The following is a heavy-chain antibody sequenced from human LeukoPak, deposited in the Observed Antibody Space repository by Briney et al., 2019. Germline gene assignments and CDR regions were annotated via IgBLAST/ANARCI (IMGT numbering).Heavy chain of an antibody. D-gene: IGHD3/OR15-3a*01. Sequence: PSETLSLTCAVYGGSFSGYYWSWIRQPPGKGLEWIGSIYYSGNTYYNASLKSQVSISIDTSKNQFSLRLTSVTAADTAVYYCARQTGSGLFILPGGQGTLVTVSS. CDR3: ARQTGSGLFILP. CDR1: GGSFSGYY. CDR2: IYYSGNT. J-gene: IGHJ4*02. V-gene: IGHV4-34*01.